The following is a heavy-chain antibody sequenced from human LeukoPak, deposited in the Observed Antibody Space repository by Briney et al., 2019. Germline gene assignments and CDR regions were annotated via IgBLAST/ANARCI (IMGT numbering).Heavy chain of an antibody. J-gene: IGHJ3*02. CDR2: ISYDGSNK. Sequence: GGSLRLSCAASGFTFSSYAMHWVRQAPGKGLEWVAVISYDGSNKYYADSVKGRFTISRDNSKYTLYLQMNSLRAEDTAVYYCARDRDAFDIWGQGTMVTVSS. CDR3: ARDRDAFDI. V-gene: IGHV3-30*04. CDR1: GFTFSSYA.